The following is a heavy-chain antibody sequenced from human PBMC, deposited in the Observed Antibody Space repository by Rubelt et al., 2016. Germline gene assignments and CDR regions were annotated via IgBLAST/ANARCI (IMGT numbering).Heavy chain of an antibody. J-gene: IGHJ6*02. Sequence: QVQLVQSGAEVKKPGSSVKVSCKASGGTFSSYAISWVRQAPGQGLEWMGRIIPILGIANYAQKFQGRVTITADKSTSQGDSELSSLRSVDTAVYYVAGSVPNLFGIAARDYYYYYGMDVWGQGTTVTVSS. CDR1: GGTFSSYA. D-gene: IGHD6-6*01. CDR3: AGSVPNLFGIAARDYYYYYGMDV. CDR2: IIPILGIA. V-gene: IGHV1-69*04.